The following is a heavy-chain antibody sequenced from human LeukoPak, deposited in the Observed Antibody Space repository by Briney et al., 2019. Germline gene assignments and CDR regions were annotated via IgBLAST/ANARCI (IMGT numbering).Heavy chain of an antibody. CDR3: ATRHYYDSSGYYYEDAFDI. CDR1: GGTFSSYA. Sequence: VASVKVSCKASGGTFSSYAINWVRQATGQGLEWMGWMNPNSGNTGYAQKFQGRVTMTRNTSISTAYMELSSLRSEDTAVYYCATRHYYDSSGYYYEDAFDIWGQGTMVTVSS. D-gene: IGHD3-22*01. CDR2: MNPNSGNT. J-gene: IGHJ3*02. V-gene: IGHV1-8*02.